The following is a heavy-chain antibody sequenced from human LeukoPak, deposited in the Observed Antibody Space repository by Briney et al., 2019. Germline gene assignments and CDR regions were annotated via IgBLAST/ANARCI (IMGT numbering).Heavy chain of an antibody. Sequence: SGGSLRLSCAASGFTFSNFHMSWVRQTSGKGLEWVATIKPDGTEKYYVDSVKGRFTISRDNTKNSVYLQMNSLRVEDTAIYFCARGGRWYFDFWGQGTLVTVSS. CDR3: ARGGRWYFDF. V-gene: IGHV3-7*01. CDR1: GFTFSNFH. J-gene: IGHJ4*02. D-gene: IGHD5-24*01. CDR2: IKPDGTEK.